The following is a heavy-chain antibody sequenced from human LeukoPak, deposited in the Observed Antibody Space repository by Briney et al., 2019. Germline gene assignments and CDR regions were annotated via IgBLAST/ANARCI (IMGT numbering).Heavy chain of an antibody. CDR3: AKALIAAAGTYDAFDI. CDR1: GFTFSSYA. D-gene: IGHD6-13*01. Sequence: GGSLRLSYAASGFTFSSYAMSWVRQAPGKGLEWVSAISGSGGSTYYADSVKGRFTISRDNSKNTLYLQMNSLRAEDTAVYYCAKALIAAAGTYDAFDIWGQGTMVTVSS. V-gene: IGHV3-23*01. CDR2: ISGSGGST. J-gene: IGHJ3*02.